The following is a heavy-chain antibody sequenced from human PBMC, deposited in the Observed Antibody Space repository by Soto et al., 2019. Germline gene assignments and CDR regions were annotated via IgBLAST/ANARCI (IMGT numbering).Heavy chain of an antibody. D-gene: IGHD1-26*01. CDR1: GGSISSGGYY. CDR3: ARGGRNPHNFDY. CDR2: IYYSGST. Sequence: SETLSLTCTVSGGSISSGGYYWSWIRQHPGKGLEWIGYIYYSGSTYYNPSLKSRVTISVDTSKNQFSLKLSSVTAADTAVYYCARGGRNPHNFDYWGQGTLVTVSS. J-gene: IGHJ4*02. V-gene: IGHV4-31*03.